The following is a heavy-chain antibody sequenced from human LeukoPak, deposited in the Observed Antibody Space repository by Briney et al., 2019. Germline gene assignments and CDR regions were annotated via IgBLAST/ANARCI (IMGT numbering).Heavy chain of an antibody. V-gene: IGHV4-39*01. CDR3: ARRVYSYGQLDY. Sequence: PSETLSLTCTVSGGSISSSSYYWGWIRQPPGKGLEWIGSIYYSGSTYYNPSLKSRVTISVDTSKNQFSLKLSSVTAADTAVYYCARRVYSYGQLDYWGQGTLVTVSS. CDR1: GGSISSSSYY. J-gene: IGHJ4*02. D-gene: IGHD5-18*01. CDR2: IYYSGST.